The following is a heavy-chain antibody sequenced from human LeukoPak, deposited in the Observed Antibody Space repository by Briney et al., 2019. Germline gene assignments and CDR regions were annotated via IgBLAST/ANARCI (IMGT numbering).Heavy chain of an antibody. CDR3: AKFSRSYCSSTRCSKYFDY. J-gene: IGHJ4*02. D-gene: IGHD2-2*01. CDR1: GFTFSSSA. Sequence: GGSLRLSCEASGFTFSSSAMTWVRQAPGKGLEWVSSISIDVDKTYYADSVKGRITISRDNSKTTLYLQMNSLRAEDTAVYYCAKFSRSYCSSTRCSKYFDYWGQGTLVTVSS. V-gene: IGHV3-23*01. CDR2: ISIDVDKT.